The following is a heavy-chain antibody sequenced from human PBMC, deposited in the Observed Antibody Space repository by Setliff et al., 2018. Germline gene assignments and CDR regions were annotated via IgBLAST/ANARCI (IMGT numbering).Heavy chain of an antibody. CDR2: INYSGIT. V-gene: IGHV4-39*01. Sequence: LSLTCSVSGDSISSSSYYWGWIRQPPGKGLEWIGSINYSGITNYSPSLKSRVIVSVDTSKNQFSLKLSSVTAADTAVYYCARLPGYCNGGNCYGYYTFDIWGQGTMVTVSS. D-gene: IGHD2-15*01. CDR3: ARLPGYCNGGNCYGYYTFDI. J-gene: IGHJ3*02. CDR1: GDSISSSSYY.